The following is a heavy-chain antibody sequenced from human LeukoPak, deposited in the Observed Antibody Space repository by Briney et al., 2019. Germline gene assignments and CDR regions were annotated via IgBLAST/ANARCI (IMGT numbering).Heavy chain of an antibody. CDR1: GGSITGYY. CDR2: IFSSGST. D-gene: IGHD2/OR15-2a*01. CDR3: ARLTKFLTTYYPTP. Sequence: PSETLSLTCTVSGGSITGYYWSWIRQPPGKGLEWVGYIFSSGSTNYNPSLKSRVTISLDTSKSQFSLKLISVTASDAAVYYCARLTKFLTTYYPTPWGQGTLVTVSS. J-gene: IGHJ5*02. V-gene: IGHV4-59*08.